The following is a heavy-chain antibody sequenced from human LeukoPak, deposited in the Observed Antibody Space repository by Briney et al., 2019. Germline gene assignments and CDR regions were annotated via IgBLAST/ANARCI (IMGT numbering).Heavy chain of an antibody. CDR3: ATAPYYGDVNY. CDR2: ISSSSSTI. D-gene: IGHD4-17*01. J-gene: IGHJ4*02. Sequence: GGSLRLSCAASGFTFSSYSMNWVRQAPGKGLEWVSYISSSSSTIYYADSVKGRFTISRDNAKNSLYLQMNSLRAEDTALYYCATAPYYGDVNYWGQGTLVTVSS. CDR1: GFTFSSYS. V-gene: IGHV3-48*04.